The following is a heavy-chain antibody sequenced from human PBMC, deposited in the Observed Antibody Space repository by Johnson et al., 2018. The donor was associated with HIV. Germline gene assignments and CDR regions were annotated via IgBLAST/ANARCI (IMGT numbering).Heavy chain of an antibody. CDR3: AIGRGEFPRHAFDI. Sequence: QVQLVESGGGVVRPGGSLRLSCAASGFAFHDRGMSWVRQAPGKGLQWVAVMSFDETNSYDSDSVDVKGRFTISRDNSKNTLYLQMDSLRGEDTAVYYCAIGRGEFPRHAFDIWGQGTMVTVSS. CDR2: MSFDETNS. D-gene: IGHD3-10*01. V-gene: IGHV3-30*19. CDR1: GFAFHDRG. J-gene: IGHJ3*02.